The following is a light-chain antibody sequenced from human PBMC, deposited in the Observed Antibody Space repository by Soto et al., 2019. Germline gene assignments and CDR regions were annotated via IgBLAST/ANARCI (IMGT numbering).Light chain of an antibody. J-gene: IGKJ1*01. CDR1: QSISSY. CDR3: QPSYSTPRT. Sequence: DIQMTQSPSSLSASVGDRVTITCRASQSISSYLNWYQQKPGKAPKLLIYAASSLQSGVPSRFSGSGSGTDFTLTNSSLHPEDFATYYCQPSYSTPRTFGQGTKVEIK. V-gene: IGKV1-39*01. CDR2: AAS.